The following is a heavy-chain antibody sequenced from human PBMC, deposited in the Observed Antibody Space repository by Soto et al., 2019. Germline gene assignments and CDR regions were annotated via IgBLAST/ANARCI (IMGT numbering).Heavy chain of an antibody. D-gene: IGHD5-18*01. V-gene: IGHV1-18*01. Sequence: ASVKVSCKASGYTFTSYGISWVRQAPGQGLEWMGWISAYNGNTNYAQKLQGRVTMTTDTSTSTAYMELRSLRSDDTAVYYCARVKYSTPYYYYYGMDVWGQGPTVTVSS. CDR2: ISAYNGNT. CDR1: GYTFTSYG. CDR3: ARVKYSTPYYYYYGMDV. J-gene: IGHJ6*02.